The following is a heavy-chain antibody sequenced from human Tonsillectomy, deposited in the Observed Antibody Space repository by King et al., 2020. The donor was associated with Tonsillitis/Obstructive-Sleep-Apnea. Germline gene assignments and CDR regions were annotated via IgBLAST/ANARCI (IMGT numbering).Heavy chain of an antibody. D-gene: IGHD2/OR15-2a*01. J-gene: IGHJ4*02. Sequence: VQLVESGGGLVKPGGSLRLSCAASGFTLSNAWMSWVRQAPGHVLEWVGRIKSKTDGGTTDYAAPGKGRFTISRDDSKNTLYLQMNSLKTEDTAVYYCTTDPTFPTDYWGQGTLVTVSS. CDR2: IKSKTDGGTT. V-gene: IGHV3-15*01. CDR3: TTDPTFPTDY. CDR1: GFTLSNAW.